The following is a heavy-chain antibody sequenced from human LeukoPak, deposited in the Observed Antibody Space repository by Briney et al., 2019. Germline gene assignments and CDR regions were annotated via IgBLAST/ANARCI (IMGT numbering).Heavy chain of an antibody. V-gene: IGHV1-2*06. D-gene: IGHD6-6*01. Sequence: ASVKVSCKASGYTFTGYYMHWVRQAPGQGREWMGRINPNSGGTNYAQKFQGRVTMTSDTSISTAYMELSRLRSDDTAVYYCARVLAGAARPPYHYYYYMDVWGKGTTVTV. J-gene: IGHJ6*03. CDR3: ARVLAGAARPPYHYYYYMDV. CDR2: INPNSGGT. CDR1: GYTFTGYY.